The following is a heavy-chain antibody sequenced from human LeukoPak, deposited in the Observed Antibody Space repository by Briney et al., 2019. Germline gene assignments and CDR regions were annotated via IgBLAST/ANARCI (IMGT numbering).Heavy chain of an antibody. CDR2: ISWNSGSI. J-gene: IGHJ4*02. CDR1: GFAFDDYA. Sequence: GGSLRLSCAASGFAFDDYAMHWVRQAPGKGLEWVSGISWNSGSIGYADSVKGRFTISRDNAKNSLYLQMNSLRAEGMAFYYCTKSGCSSTACYYNKWGQGTLVTVSS. D-gene: IGHD2-2*01. CDR3: TKSGCSSTACYYNK. V-gene: IGHV3-9*03.